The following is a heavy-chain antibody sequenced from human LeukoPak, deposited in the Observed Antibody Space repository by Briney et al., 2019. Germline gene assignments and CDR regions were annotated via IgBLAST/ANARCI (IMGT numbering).Heavy chain of an antibody. CDR2: IYQGRT. CDR3: ARDGGGIDY. D-gene: IGHD1-1*01. Sequence: SGTLSLTCGVSGASLSTSNWWSWVRQPPGKGLEWIGQIYQGRTNYNPSLRSRATISVDKSNNQFSLNLKFVTAADTAVYYCARDGGGIDYWGQGLLVTVSP. J-gene: IGHJ4*02. V-gene: IGHV4-4*02. CDR1: GASLSTSNW.